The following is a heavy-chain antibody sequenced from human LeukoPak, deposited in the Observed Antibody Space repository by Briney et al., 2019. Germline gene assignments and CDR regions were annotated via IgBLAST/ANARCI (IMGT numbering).Heavy chain of an antibody. CDR2: IWYDESNK. J-gene: IGHJ4*02. CDR1: GFTFSSYG. Sequence: GGSLRLSCAASGFTFSSYGMHWVRQAPGKGLEWVAVIWYDESNKYYADSVKGRFTISRDNSKNTLYLQMDSLRAEDTAVYYCARESYPYSSSWYPFDYWGQGTLVTVSS. V-gene: IGHV3-33*01. CDR3: ARESYPYSSSWYPFDY. D-gene: IGHD6-13*01.